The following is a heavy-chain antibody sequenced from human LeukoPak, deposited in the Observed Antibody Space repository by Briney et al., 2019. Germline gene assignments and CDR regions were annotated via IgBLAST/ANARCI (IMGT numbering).Heavy chain of an antibody. D-gene: IGHD3-22*01. Sequence: GESLKISCKGSGYSFTSYWIGWVRQMPGKGLEWMGIIYPGDSDTRYSPSFQGQVTISADKSISTAYLQWSSLKASDTAMYYCARPPHYDSSGYYLFDYRGQGTLVTVSS. CDR3: ARPPHYDSSGYYLFDY. V-gene: IGHV5-51*01. CDR1: GYSFTSYW. J-gene: IGHJ4*02. CDR2: IYPGDSDT.